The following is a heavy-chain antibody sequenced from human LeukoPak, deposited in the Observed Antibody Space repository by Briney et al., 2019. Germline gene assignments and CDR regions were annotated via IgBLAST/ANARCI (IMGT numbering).Heavy chain of an antibody. CDR2: INGGGGST. J-gene: IGHJ4*02. CDR3: VKDGRRSPPC. V-gene: IGHV3-23*01. Sequence: GGSLRLSCAASGFTFSNYVMSWVRQAPGKGPEWVSGINGGGGSTFYAESVKGRFTISRDNSKNTLYLQMNSLRAEDTAVYYCVKDGRRSPPCWGQGTLATVSS. CDR1: GFTFSNYV. D-gene: IGHD2-15*01.